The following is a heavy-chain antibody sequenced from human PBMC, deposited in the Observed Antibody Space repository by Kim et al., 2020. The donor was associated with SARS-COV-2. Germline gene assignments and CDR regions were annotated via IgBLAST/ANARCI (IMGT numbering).Heavy chain of an antibody. D-gene: IGHD2-15*01. J-gene: IGHJ6*02. V-gene: IGHV1-46*01. CDR2: FQPSAGTI. CDR3: TLPRGGVVAGISMSASYYYSMDV. Sequence: ASVKVSCKTSGFPFTTYYIHWVRQAPGQGLEWMAIFQPSAGTITYGQKFQDRVTMTTDTSSSTVYMELSSLTSEDTAVYYCTLPRGGVVAGISMSASYYYSMDVWGQGTTVTVSS. CDR1: GFPFTTYY.